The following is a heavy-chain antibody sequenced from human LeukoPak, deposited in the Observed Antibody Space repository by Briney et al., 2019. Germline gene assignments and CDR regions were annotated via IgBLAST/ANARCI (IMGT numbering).Heavy chain of an antibody. D-gene: IGHD6-13*01. J-gene: IGHJ4*02. Sequence: SETLSLTCTVSGGSISSYFWSWIRQPPGKGLEWIGYISDSGSTNYNPSLKSRVTISIDTSENQFSLKVRPVTAADTAVYYCARGYSSSWNYFDYWGQGTLVTVSS. CDR3: ARGYSSSWNYFDY. CDR2: ISDSGST. V-gene: IGHV4-59*01. CDR1: GGSISSYF.